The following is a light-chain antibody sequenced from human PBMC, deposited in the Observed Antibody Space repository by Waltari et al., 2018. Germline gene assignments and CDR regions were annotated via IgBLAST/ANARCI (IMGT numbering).Light chain of an antibody. CDR1: SGDVGSYNY. V-gene: IGLV2-8*01. CDR3: CSYAGSSNSV. J-gene: IGLJ3*02. Sequence: QSALTQPPSASGSPGQSVTISCTGTSGDVGSYNYVSWYQQEPGKGPKLIIYDVSKRPSGAPDRFSGSKSGTTASLTVSGLQAEDEADYYCCSYAGSSNSVFGGGTKLTVL. CDR2: DVS.